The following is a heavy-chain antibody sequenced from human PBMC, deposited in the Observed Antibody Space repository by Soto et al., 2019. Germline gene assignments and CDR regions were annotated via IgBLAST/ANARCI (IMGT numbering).Heavy chain of an antibody. V-gene: IGHV1-69*13. J-gene: IGHJ4*02. Sequence: SVKVSCKASGYTFTSYAISWVRQAPGQGLEWMGGIIPIFGTANYAQKFQGRVTITADESTSTAYMELSSLRSEDTAVYYCASQYRFYDILTGPREGFDYWGQGTLVTVSS. CDR1: GYTFTSYA. CDR2: IIPIFGTA. CDR3: ASQYRFYDILTGPREGFDY. D-gene: IGHD3-9*01.